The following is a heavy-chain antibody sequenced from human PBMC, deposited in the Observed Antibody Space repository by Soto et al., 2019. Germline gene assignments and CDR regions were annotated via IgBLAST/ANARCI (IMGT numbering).Heavy chain of an antibody. J-gene: IGHJ4*02. Sequence: GGSLRLSCAASAISFNTYGVTWVRQAPGKGLEWVALISYDGSNQYYADSVKGRFTISRDNSKNTLFLQMNSLRADDTAVYYCAKDQASGQGSFDSWGQGTLVTVSS. CDR1: AISFNTYG. CDR3: AKDQASGQGSFDS. V-gene: IGHV3-30*18. CDR2: ISYDGSNQ.